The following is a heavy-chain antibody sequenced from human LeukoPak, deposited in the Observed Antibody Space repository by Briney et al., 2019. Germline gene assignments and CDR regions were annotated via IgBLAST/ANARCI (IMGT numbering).Heavy chain of an antibody. CDR3: ARLPRYGGYDHFDY. V-gene: IGHV4-59*12. CDR1: GDSIDSYY. CDR2: IYYRGTT. D-gene: IGHD5-12*01. Sequence: SETLSLTCTVSGDSIDSYYWSWIRQPPGKGLEWIGYIYYRGTTSYNPFLKSRVTISVDTTKNQFSLKLNSVTAADTAVYYCARLPRYGGYDHFDYWGQGILVIVSS. J-gene: IGHJ4*02.